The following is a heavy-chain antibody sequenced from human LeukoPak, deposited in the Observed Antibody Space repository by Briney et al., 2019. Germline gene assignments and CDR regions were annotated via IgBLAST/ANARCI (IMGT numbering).Heavy chain of an antibody. V-gene: IGHV1-2*02. Sequence: GASVKVSCKAAGYIFTDYDLTWVRQAAGQGLEWMGWINPNSGGTNYAQKFQGRVTMTRDTSISTAYMELSRLRSDDTAVYYCARDLSGYSYGYYFDYWGQGTLVTVSS. D-gene: IGHD5-18*01. CDR3: ARDLSGYSYGYYFDY. CDR1: GYIFTDYD. CDR2: INPNSGGT. J-gene: IGHJ4*02.